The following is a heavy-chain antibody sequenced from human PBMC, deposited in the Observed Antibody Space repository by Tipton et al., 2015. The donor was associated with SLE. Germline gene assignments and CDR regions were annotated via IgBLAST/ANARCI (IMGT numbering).Heavy chain of an antibody. CDR1: GFSLSDSY. D-gene: IGHD1-14*01. V-gene: IGHV3-11*06. CDR3: ARDQVPGSTPDY. Sequence: SLRLSCAASGFSLSDSYMTWIRQAPGKGLQWVSYIGGSGPYINYADSVKGRFTMSRDNAKNSLYLQMNSLRAEDTAVYYCARDQVPGSTPDYWGQGTLVTVSS. CDR2: IGGSGPYI. J-gene: IGHJ4*02.